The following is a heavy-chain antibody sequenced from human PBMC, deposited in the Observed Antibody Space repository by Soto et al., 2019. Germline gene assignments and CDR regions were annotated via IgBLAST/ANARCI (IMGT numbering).Heavy chain of an antibody. V-gene: IGHV4-34*01. D-gene: IGHD6-13*01. CDR3: ARVRSRWQQLVRWFDP. Sequence: SETLSLTCAFYGGSFSGYYWSWIRQPPGKGLEWIGEINHSGSTNYNPSLKSRVTISVDTSKNQFSLKLSSVTAADTAVYYCARVRSRWQQLVRWFDPWGQGTLVTVSS. J-gene: IGHJ5*02. CDR1: GGSFSGYY. CDR2: INHSGST.